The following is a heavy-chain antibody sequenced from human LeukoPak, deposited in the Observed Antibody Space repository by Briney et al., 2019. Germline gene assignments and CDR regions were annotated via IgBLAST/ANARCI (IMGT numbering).Heavy chain of an antibody. D-gene: IGHD4-17*01. CDR3: ARDEDYGYDY. V-gene: IGHV1-2*02. CDR2: INPNSGGT. Sequence: ASVTVSCKTSGYTFTRHHIHWVRQAPGQGLEWMGWINPNSGGTNYAQKFQGRVTMTRDTSISTAYMELSRLRSDDTAVYYCARDEDYGYDYWGQGTLVTVSS. J-gene: IGHJ4*02. CDR1: GYTFTRHH.